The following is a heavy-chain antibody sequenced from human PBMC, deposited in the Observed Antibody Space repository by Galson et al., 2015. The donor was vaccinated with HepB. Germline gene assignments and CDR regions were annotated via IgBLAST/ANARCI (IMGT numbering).Heavy chain of an antibody. CDR2: VIPLLGIS. CDR1: GGTFSSYS. J-gene: IGHJ6*02. Sequence: SVKVSCKASGGTFSSYSISWVRQAPGQGFEWMGRVIPLLGISNSAQKFQDRVTITADKSTSTAYMELSSLTSEDTGVYYCARDAHDFWSGFYPKSVYHGMDVWGQGTTVAVSS. CDR3: ARDAHDFWSGFYPKSVYHGMDV. V-gene: IGHV1-69*04. D-gene: IGHD3-3*01.